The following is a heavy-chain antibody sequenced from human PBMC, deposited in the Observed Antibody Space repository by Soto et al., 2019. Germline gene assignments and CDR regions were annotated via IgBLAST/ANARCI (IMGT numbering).Heavy chain of an antibody. CDR2: ITSDTNTI. J-gene: IGHJ4*02. CDR3: ARSVEGHFDY. Sequence: EVQLVESGGGLVQPGGSLRLSCAASGFPFSIYSMNWVRQAPGKGLEWFSYITSDTNTIKYADSVKGRFTISRDNAKNSLYLRMNNLRDGDTAVYCCARSVEGHFDYWGQGTVVTVSS. D-gene: IGHD6-19*01. CDR1: GFPFSIYS. V-gene: IGHV3-48*02.